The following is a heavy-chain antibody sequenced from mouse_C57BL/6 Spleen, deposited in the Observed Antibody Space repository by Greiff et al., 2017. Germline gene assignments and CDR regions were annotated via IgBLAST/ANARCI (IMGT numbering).Heavy chain of an antibody. J-gene: IGHJ3*01. Sequence: EVQGVESGEGLVKPGGSLKLSCAASGFTFSSYAMSWVRQTPEKRLEWVAYISSGGDYIYYADTVKGRFTISRNKARKALYMQMSSLKSEGTAMYYGTRDRITTVVAPCAYWGQGTLVTVSA. CDR3: TRDRITTVVAPCAY. D-gene: IGHD1-1*01. CDR2: ISSGGDYI. CDR1: GFTFSSYA. V-gene: IGHV5-9-1*02.